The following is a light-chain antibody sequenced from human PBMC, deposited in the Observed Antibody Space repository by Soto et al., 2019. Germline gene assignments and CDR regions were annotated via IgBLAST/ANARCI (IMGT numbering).Light chain of an antibody. V-gene: IGKV1-39*01. J-gene: IGKJ4*01. Sequence: DIQMTQSPSSLSASVGDRVTITCRASQSISSYLNWYKQKPGKAPKLLIYAASTLQSGVPSRFSGSGSGTDFTLTISSLQPEDFATYYCQQLESYPSTFGGGTKVEIK. CDR1: QSISSY. CDR2: AAS. CDR3: QQLESYPST.